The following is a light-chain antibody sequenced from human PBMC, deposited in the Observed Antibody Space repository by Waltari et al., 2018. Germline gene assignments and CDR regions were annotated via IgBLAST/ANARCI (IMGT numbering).Light chain of an antibody. CDR3: QSYDDTMV. V-gene: IGLV6-57*03. J-gene: IGLJ3*02. CDR1: GGSIATNF. Sequence: NFILTQPRSVSESPGKTVTISCTRSGGSIATNFVQWFQQRPGSAPSTVIYEDDQRSFGVYDRFSGSIDRSSTSASLTISGLKTEDEADYFCQSYDDTMVFGGGTTLTVL. CDR2: EDD.